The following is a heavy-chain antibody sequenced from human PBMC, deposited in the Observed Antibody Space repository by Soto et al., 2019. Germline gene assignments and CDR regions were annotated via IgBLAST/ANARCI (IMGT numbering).Heavy chain of an antibody. Sequence: SLRLSCAASGFTFSSYGMHWVRQAPGKGLEWVAVIWYDGSNKYYADSVKGRFTISRDNSKNTLYLQMNSLRAEDTAVYYCARYYPVDAGAFDYWGQGTLVTVSS. J-gene: IGHJ4*02. CDR3: ARYYPVDAGAFDY. CDR1: GFTFSSYG. D-gene: IGHD2-15*01. CDR2: IWYDGSNK. V-gene: IGHV3-33*01.